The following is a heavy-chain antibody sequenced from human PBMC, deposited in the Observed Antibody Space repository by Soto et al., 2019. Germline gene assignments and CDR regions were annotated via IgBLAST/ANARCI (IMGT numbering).Heavy chain of an antibody. D-gene: IGHD1-1*01. Sequence: GGSLRLSCGASGFTFSDYYMSWIRQAPGQGLEWVSYISSRSSYINYADSVKGRFTISRDNARNSLYLEMNSLRAEDTAVYYCARGTTNWGFDTWGKGTLVTVSS. J-gene: IGHJ5*02. V-gene: IGHV3-11*05. CDR2: ISSRSSYI. CDR1: GFTFSDYY. CDR3: ARGTTNWGFDT.